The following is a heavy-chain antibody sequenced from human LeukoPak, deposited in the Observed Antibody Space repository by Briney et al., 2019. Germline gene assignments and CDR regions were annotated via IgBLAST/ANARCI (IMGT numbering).Heavy chain of an antibody. D-gene: IGHD6-19*01. J-gene: IGHJ1*01. CDR3: ARGVSRKQWLVQH. CDR1: GGTFSSYA. Sequence: SVKVSFKASGGTFSSYAISWVRQAPGQGLEWMGGIIPIFGTANYAQKFQGRVTITADESTSTAYMELSSLRSEDTAVYYCARGVSRKQWLVQHWGQGTLVTVSS. V-gene: IGHV1-69*01. CDR2: IIPIFGTA.